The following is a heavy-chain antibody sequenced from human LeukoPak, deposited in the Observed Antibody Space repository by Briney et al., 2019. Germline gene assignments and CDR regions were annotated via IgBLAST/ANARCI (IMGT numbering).Heavy chain of an antibody. Sequence: SGGSLRLSCAASGFTFSSYWMSWVRQAPGKGLEWVANIKQDGSEKYYVDSVKGRFTISRDNAKNSLYLQMNSLRAEDTAVYYCARGPPDGYLYFDYWGQGTLVTVSS. V-gene: IGHV3-7*03. CDR2: IKQDGSEK. CDR1: GFTFSSYW. D-gene: IGHD5-18*01. J-gene: IGHJ4*02. CDR3: ARGPPDGYLYFDY.